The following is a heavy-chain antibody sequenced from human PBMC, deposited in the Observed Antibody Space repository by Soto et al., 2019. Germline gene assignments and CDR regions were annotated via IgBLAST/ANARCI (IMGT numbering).Heavy chain of an antibody. CDR1: GGTSRSCRYY. Sequence: SETLPLTCTVSGGTSRSCRYYRLWLRKPPGKGLEWIGSIYYSGYTYYNPSLKSRVTISVDTSKNQFSLKLSSVTAADTAVYYCARHNGPLYVGYYYDMDVWGQGTTVT. CDR2: IYYSGYT. CDR3: ARHNGPLYVGYYYDMDV. D-gene: IGHD3-16*01. J-gene: IGHJ6*02. V-gene: IGHV4-39*01.